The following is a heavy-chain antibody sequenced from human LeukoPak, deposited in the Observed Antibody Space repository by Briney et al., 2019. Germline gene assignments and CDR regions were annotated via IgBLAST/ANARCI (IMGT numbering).Heavy chain of an antibody. CDR2: ISVGGGTT. V-gene: IGHV3-23*01. CDR1: GFTFSSYS. CDR3: ARPSSGWYVGFH. D-gene: IGHD6-19*01. J-gene: IGHJ4*02. Sequence: GGSLRLSCAASGFTFSSYSMSWVRQAPGKGLEWVSSISVGGGTTYYADSVKGRFTISRDNSRDTLFLQMNSLRAEDTAVYYCARPSSGWYVGFHWGQGTLVTVSS.